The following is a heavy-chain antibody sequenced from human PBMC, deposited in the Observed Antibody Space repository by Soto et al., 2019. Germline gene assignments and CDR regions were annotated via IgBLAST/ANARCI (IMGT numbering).Heavy chain of an antibody. V-gene: IGHV4-59*01. CDR1: GGSISSYY. D-gene: IGHD4-17*01. CDR2: IYYSGST. J-gene: IGHJ5*02. Sequence: QVQLQESGPGLVKPSETLSLTCTVSGGSISSYYWSWIRQPPGKGLEWIGYIYYSGSTNYNPSLKSRVTISVDTSKNQFSLKLSSVTAADTAVYYCARADGDYVAGWFDPWGQGTLVTVSS. CDR3: ARADGDYVAGWFDP.